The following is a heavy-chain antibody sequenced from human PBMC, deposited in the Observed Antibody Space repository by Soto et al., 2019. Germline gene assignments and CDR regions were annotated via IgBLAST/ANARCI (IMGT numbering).Heavy chain of an antibody. V-gene: IGHV1-18*01. D-gene: IGHD3-10*01. CDR1: GYTFTNYA. CDR3: ARSWFGVFVYYFDY. CDR2: ISAYNGNT. J-gene: IGHJ4*02. Sequence: QVQLVQSGAEVKKPGASVKVSCKASGYTFTNYAISWVRQAPGQGLDWMGWISAYNGNTNYAQKLQGKFNMTTDTSTRSASMEGKSLRSVDKALYDCARSWFGVFVYYFDYLGQGTLVTVSS.